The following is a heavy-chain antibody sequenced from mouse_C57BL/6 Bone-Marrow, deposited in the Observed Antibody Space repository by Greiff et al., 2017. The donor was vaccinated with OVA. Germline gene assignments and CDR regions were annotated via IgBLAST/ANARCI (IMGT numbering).Heavy chain of an antibody. V-gene: IGHV3-6*01. D-gene: IGHD1-1*01. Sequence: LPESGPGLVKPSQSLSLTCSVTGYSITSGYYWNWIRQFPGNKLEWMGYISYDGSNNYNPSLKNRISITRDTSKNHFFLKLNSVTTEDTDTYYCARVVTSSSYWYFDVWGTGTTVTVSS. CDR1: GYSITSGYY. CDR3: ARVVTSSSYWYFDV. CDR2: ISYDGSN. J-gene: IGHJ1*03.